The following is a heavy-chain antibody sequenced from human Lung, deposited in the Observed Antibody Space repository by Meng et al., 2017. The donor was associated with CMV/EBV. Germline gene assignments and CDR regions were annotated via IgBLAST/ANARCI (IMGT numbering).Heavy chain of an antibody. CDR2: MSGSGLTI. D-gene: IGHD2-8*01. CDR3: ARGRRCLDGICYLKGVDS. Sequence: GESXKISXAVSGSSFSDYYMTWIRQAPGKGLEWVSSMSGSGLTIYYADSVKGRFTISRDNAKSSLYLQMNSLRAEDTAVYYCARGRRCLDGICYLKGVDSWGPGTQVTVSS. CDR1: GSSFSDYY. J-gene: IGHJ5*01. V-gene: IGHV3-11*04.